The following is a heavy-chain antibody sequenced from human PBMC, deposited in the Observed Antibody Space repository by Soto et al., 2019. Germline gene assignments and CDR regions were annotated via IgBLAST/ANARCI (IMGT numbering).Heavy chain of an antibody. V-gene: IGHV3-21*01. CDR1: GFTFSSYS. D-gene: IGHD1-1*01. Sequence: EVQLVESGGGLVKPGGSLRLSCAASGFTFSSYSMNWVRQAPGKGLEWVSSISSSSSYVYYADSVKGRFTISKDNANNSLYLQMNSLRAEDKAVYYCARELERRRGWFDPWGQGTLVTVSS. J-gene: IGHJ5*02. CDR3: ARELERRRGWFDP. CDR2: ISSSSSYV.